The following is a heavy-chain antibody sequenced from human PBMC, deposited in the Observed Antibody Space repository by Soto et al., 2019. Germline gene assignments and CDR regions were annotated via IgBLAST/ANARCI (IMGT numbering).Heavy chain of an antibody. Sequence: ASVKVSCKASGYTFTSYGISWVRQAPGQGLEWMGWISAYSGNTNYAQKLQGRVTMTTDTSTSTAYMELRSLRSDDTAVYYCSSGYYDSSGYYFSINWFDPWGQGTLVTVSS. V-gene: IGHV1-18*04. CDR3: SSGYYDSSGYYFSINWFDP. J-gene: IGHJ5*02. D-gene: IGHD3-22*01. CDR1: GYTFTSYG. CDR2: ISAYSGNT.